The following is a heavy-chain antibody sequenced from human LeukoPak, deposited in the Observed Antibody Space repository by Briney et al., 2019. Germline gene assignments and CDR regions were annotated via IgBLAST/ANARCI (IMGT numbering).Heavy chain of an antibody. J-gene: IGHJ6*02. CDR3: AREMGVVTAHGIDV. CDR1: GGSISSISSNNYN. D-gene: IGHD4-23*01. Sequence: SETLSLTCIVSGGSISSISSNNYNWGWIRQPPGKGLEWIGSIYYSGSTYYNPSLKSRVTISVDTSKNQFSLKLSSVTAADTALYYCAREMGVVTAHGIDVWGQGTTVTVSS. V-gene: IGHV4-39*02. CDR2: IYYSGST.